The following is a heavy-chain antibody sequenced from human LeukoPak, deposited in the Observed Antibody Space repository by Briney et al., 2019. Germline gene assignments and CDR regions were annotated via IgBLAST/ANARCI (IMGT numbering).Heavy chain of an antibody. D-gene: IGHD6-19*01. Sequence: ASVKVSCKASGYTFTGYYMHWVRQAPGQGLEGMGRINPNSGGTNYAQKFQGRVTMTRDTSISTAYMELSRLRSDDTAVYYCARDGEGYSSGWYLGYYYYYYMDVWGKGTTVTVSS. CDR1: GYTFTGYY. V-gene: IGHV1-2*06. J-gene: IGHJ6*03. CDR2: INPNSGGT. CDR3: ARDGEGYSSGWYLGYYYYYYMDV.